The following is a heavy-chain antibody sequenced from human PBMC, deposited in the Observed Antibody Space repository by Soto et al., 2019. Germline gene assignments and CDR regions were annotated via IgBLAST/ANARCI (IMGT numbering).Heavy chain of an antibody. V-gene: IGHV3-23*01. CDR2: ISGSGGST. Sequence: EVQLLQSGGGLVQPGGSLRLSCAASGFTFSSYAMSWVRQAPGKGLEWVSTISGSGGSTYYADSVKGRFTISRDNSKNTLYLQMNSLRAEDTALYYCVASPVSRSYYYYMDVWGKGTTVTVSS. CDR3: VASPVSRSYYYYMDV. D-gene: IGHD2-2*01. CDR1: GFTFSSYA. J-gene: IGHJ6*03.